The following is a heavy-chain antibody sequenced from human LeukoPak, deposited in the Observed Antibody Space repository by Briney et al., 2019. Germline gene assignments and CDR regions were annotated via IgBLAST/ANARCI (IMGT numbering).Heavy chain of an antibody. J-gene: IGHJ4*02. D-gene: IGHD3-10*01. Sequence: SETLSLTCTVSGVSFTSHFWTWIRQSPGTGLEWIGYISYTGSTNYNPSLKSRVTISRDMSKNQFSLKLTSVTPADTAVYYCAKDGGNGELPPDHWGQGTLVTVSS. CDR2: ISYTGST. V-gene: IGHV4-59*11. CDR3: AKDGGNGELPPDH. CDR1: GVSFTSHF.